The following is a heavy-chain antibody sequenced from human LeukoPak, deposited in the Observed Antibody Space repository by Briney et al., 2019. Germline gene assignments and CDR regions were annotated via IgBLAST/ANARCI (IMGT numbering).Heavy chain of an antibody. V-gene: IGHV4-59*08. CDR2: IYYSGST. CDR1: GGSINGYY. CDR3: ARHTRYLDY. D-gene: IGHD3-3*01. J-gene: IGHJ4*02. Sequence: SETLSLTCTVSGGSINGYYWSWIRQPPGKGLEWVGYIYYSGSTNYNPSLKSRLTMSVDTSKNQFSLKLISVTAADTAVSYCARHTRYLDYWGQGTLVTVSS.